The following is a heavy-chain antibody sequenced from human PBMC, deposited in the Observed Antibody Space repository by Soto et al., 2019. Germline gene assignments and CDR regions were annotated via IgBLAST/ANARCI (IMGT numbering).Heavy chain of an antibody. CDR2: INGDGSVR. V-gene: IGHV3-7*01. Sequence: EVQLVESGGGLVQPGGSLRLSCSASQFTFSSSWMTWVRQAPGKGLEWVANINGDGSVRNYVASVKGRFTISRDNAKKSLYLQMNSLRAEDTAVYYCTKDNGYNWFDPWGQGTLVTVSS. D-gene: IGHD2-8*01. CDR3: TKDNGYNWFDP. CDR1: QFTFSSSW. J-gene: IGHJ5*02.